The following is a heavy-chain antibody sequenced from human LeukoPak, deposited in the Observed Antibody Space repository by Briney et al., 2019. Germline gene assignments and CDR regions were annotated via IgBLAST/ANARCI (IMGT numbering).Heavy chain of an antibody. Sequence: PSETLSLTCTVSGGSISSYYWSWIRQPPGEGLEWIGYIYYSGSTNYNPSLKSRVTISVDTSKNQFSLKLSSVTAADTAVYYCARGGYCSSTSCLIHAFDIWGQGTMVTVSS. V-gene: IGHV4-59*01. J-gene: IGHJ3*02. CDR2: IYYSGST. CDR3: ARGGYCSSTSCLIHAFDI. D-gene: IGHD2-2*01. CDR1: GGSISSYY.